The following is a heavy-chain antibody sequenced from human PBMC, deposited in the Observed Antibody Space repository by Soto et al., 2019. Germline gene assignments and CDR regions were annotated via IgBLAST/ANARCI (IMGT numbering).Heavy chain of an antibody. D-gene: IGHD2-2*01. V-gene: IGHV4-59*03. CDR1: GGYIISYD. CDR2: VYTSDYT. J-gene: IGHJ5*01. Sequence: SDTLSLSYSVSGGYIISYDGRWIRPNPGKGLEWIGYVYTSDYTRYSSSLKSRVTISVDTSKSQFYLRLNSVTAADTAVYYCAISAGHPGDFFYPQSMHSWG. CDR3: AISAGHPGDFFYPQSMHS.